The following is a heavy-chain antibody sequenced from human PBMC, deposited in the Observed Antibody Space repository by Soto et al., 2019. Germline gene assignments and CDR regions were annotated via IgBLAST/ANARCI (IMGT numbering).Heavy chain of an antibody. Sequence: SETLSLTCTVSGGSMNYYYWSWIRQPPGKGLEWIGYIYHGGTAEYNPSLKSRVTLSVDTSKSQFSLMMSSVTTADTAVYYCARDRAIISAPTKEYVFEIWGQGTTVTVSS. CDR2: IYHGGTA. CDR1: GGSMNYYY. D-gene: IGHD5-12*01. CDR3: ARDRAIISAPTKEYVFEI. V-gene: IGHV4-59*01. J-gene: IGHJ6*02.